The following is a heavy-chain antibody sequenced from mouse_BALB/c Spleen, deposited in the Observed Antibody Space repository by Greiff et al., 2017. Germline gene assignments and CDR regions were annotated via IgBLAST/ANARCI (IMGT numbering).Heavy chain of an antibody. CDR2: ISCYNGAT. CDR1: GYSFTGYY. Sequence: LVKTGASVKISCKASGYSFTGYYMHWVKQSHGKSLEWIGYISCYNGATSYNQKFKGKATFTVDTSSSTAYKQFNSLTSEDSAVYYCARGIYYYGSSYYAMDYWGQGTSVTVSS. CDR3: ARGIYYYGSSYYAMDY. D-gene: IGHD1-1*01. J-gene: IGHJ4*01. V-gene: IGHV1S34*01.